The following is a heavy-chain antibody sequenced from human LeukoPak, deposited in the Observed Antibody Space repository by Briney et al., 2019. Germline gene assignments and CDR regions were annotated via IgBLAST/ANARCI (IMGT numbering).Heavy chain of an antibody. J-gene: IGHJ6*02. Sequence: PGGFLRLSCAASGFTFSSYAMHWVRQAPGKGLEWVAVISYDGSNKYYADSVKGRFTISRDNSKNTLYLQMNSLRAEDTAVYYCARSPDYYDSSGYYYYYGMDVWGQGTTVTVSS. CDR2: ISYDGSNK. CDR3: ARSPDYYDSSGYYYYYGMDV. CDR1: GFTFSSYA. D-gene: IGHD3-22*01. V-gene: IGHV3-30*04.